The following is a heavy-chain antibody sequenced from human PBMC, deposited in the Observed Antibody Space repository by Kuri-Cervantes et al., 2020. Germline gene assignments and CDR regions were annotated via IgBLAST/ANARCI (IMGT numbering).Heavy chain of an antibody. D-gene: IGHD6-13*01. CDR3: AKGNIAAAGLDFDY. J-gene: IGHJ4*02. Sequence: GGSLRLSCAASGFTFDDYAMHWVRQAPGKGLEWVSGISWNSGSIGYADSVTGRFTISRDNAKNTLYLQMNSLRAEDTAVYYCAKGNIAAAGLDFDYWGQGTLVTVSS. V-gene: IGHV3-9*01. CDR2: ISWNSGSI. CDR1: GFTFDDYA.